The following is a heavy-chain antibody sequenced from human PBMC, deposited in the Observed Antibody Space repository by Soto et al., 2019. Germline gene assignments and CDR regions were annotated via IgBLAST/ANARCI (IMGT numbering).Heavy chain of an antibody. CDR1: SGSVSSGTYY. V-gene: IGHV4-61*01. J-gene: IGHJ1*01. D-gene: IGHD3-16*01. CDR2: IYSSGRT. CDR3: ARDSDAAGHQY. Sequence: QVQLQESGPGLVKPSETLSLTCSVSSGSVSSGTYYWSWIRQPPGRGLEWIGHIYSSGRTNYNPSLKSRVTISVDTSKNQFSLILSSVTAADTAMYYCARDSDAAGHQYWGQGTLVTVSA.